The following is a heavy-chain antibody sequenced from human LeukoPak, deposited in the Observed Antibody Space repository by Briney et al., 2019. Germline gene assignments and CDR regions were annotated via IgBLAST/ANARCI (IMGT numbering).Heavy chain of an antibody. CDR1: GGTFSSYA. CDR3: ARGTGTRAYYYYYYMDV. CDR2: IIPILGIA. J-gene: IGHJ6*03. Sequence: GAPVKVSCKASGGTFSSYAISWVRQAPGQGLEWRGRIIPILGIANYAQKFQGRVTITADKSTSTAYMELSSLRSEDTAVYYCARGTGTRAYYYYYYMDVWGKGTTVTVSS. D-gene: IGHD1-7*01. V-gene: IGHV1-69*04.